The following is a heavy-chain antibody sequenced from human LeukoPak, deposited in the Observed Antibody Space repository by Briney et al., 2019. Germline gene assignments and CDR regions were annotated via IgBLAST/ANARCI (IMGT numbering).Heavy chain of an antibody. V-gene: IGHV4-31*11. J-gene: IGHJ3*02. Sequence: SETLSLTCAVYGGSFSGYYWSWIRQHPGKGLEWIGYIYYSGSTYYNPSLKSRVTISVDTSKNQFSLKLSSVTAADTALYYCARAKNYDSSGYDAFDIWGQGTMVTVSS. CDR1: GGSFSGYY. D-gene: IGHD3-22*01. CDR2: IYYSGST. CDR3: ARAKNYDSSGYDAFDI.